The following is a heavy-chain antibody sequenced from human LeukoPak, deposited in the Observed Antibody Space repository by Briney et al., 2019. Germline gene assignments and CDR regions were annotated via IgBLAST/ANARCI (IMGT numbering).Heavy chain of an antibody. V-gene: IGHV1-69*05. CDR3: ARGNLVRAVAGPNFDY. CDR1: GGTFSSYA. J-gene: IGHJ4*02. Sequence: SVKVSCKASGGTFSSYAISWVRQAPGQGLEWMGGTIPIFGTANYAQKFQGRVTITTDESTSTAYMELSSLRSEDTAVYYCARGNLVRAVAGPNFDYWGQGTLVTVSS. CDR2: TIPIFGTA. D-gene: IGHD6-19*01.